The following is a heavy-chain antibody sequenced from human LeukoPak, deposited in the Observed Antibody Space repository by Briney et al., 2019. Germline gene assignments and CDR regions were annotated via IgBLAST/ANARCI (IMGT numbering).Heavy chain of an antibody. J-gene: IGHJ4*02. CDR2: VQSNPAGGRA. CDR3: ATLAYDAHS. V-gene: IGHV3-15*01. Sequence: GGSLRLSCAASGFTFVNAWMTWVRQAPGKGLEWVGRVQSNPAGGRADYAAPVKGRFTISRDDSRSTLYLQLNTLRAEDTAVYYCATLAYDAHSWGRGTLITVSS. CDR1: GFTFVNAW. D-gene: IGHD3-3*01.